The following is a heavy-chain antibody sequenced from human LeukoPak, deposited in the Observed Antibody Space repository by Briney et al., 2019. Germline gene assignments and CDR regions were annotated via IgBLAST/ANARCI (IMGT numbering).Heavy chain of an antibody. V-gene: IGHV5-51*01. CDR2: IYPGDSDT. CDR3: ARGVWEMATIGFDY. Sequence: GESLKISCKASGYTFSNYWIGWVRQMPGKGLEWMGIIYPGDSDTRYSPSFQGQVTISADKSISTAYLQWSSLKASDTAMYYCARGVWEMATIGFDYWGQGTLVTVSS. D-gene: IGHD5-24*01. CDR1: GYTFSNYW. J-gene: IGHJ4*02.